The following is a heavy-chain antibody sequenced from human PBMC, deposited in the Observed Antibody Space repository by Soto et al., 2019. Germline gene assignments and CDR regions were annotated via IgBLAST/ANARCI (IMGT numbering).Heavy chain of an antibody. CDR2: ISYHGSNK. D-gene: IGHD2-8*01. Sequence: ESGGGVVQPGRSLRLSCAASGFIFSNYGIHWVRQAPGKGLEWVAVISYHGSNKYYADSVKGRFTISRDNSKNTLYLQMDSVIAEDTAVYYCAAGLAHCTNGVCPIDYWGQGTLVTVSS. CDR3: AAGLAHCTNGVCPIDY. V-gene: IGHV3-30*03. CDR1: GFIFSNYG. J-gene: IGHJ4*02.